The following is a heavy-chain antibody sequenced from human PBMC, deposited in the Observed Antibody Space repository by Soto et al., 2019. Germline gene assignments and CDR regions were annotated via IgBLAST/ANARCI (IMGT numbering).Heavy chain of an antibody. CDR1: GFTFRSYA. Sequence: EVQLLESGGGLVEPGGSLRLSCAASGFTFRSYAMTWVRQAPGKGLEWVSYTGGGGVSTYYADSVKGRFTSSRDDSKNTLYLQINSLRAEDTVLYYCAKIVGGGSHHDAFDIWGQGTMVTVSS. D-gene: IGHD2-15*01. V-gene: IGHV3-23*01. CDR2: TGGGGVST. J-gene: IGHJ3*02. CDR3: AKIVGGGSHHDAFDI.